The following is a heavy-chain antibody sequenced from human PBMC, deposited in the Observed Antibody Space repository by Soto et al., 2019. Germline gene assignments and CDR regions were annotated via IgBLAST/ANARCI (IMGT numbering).Heavy chain of an antibody. CDR1: GCSITSYY. D-gene: IGHD3-10*01. J-gene: IGHJ4*02. CDR3: ATGRVYFGSEY. V-gene: IGHV4-59*01. CDR2: IYYNGNI. Sequence: QVQLQESGPGLVKPLETLSLTCTVPGCSITSYYWSLVRQPPGKGLEWIGYIYYNGNINYNPSLKSRLTISLDTSKNQLSLRLSSVTAAATAVYYCATGRVYFGSEYWGKGNLVTVSS.